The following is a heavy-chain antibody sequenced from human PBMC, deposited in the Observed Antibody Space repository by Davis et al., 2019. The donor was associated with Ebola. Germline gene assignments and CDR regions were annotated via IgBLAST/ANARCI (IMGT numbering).Heavy chain of an antibody. J-gene: IGHJ4*02. CDR1: GYTFTSYY. D-gene: IGHD4-17*01. CDR2: INPSGGST. Sequence: ASVKVSCKASGYTFTSYYMHWVRQPPGQGLEWMGIINPSGGSTSYAQKFQGRVTMTRDTSTSTVYMELSSLRSEDTAVYYCARVGTVTTTFDYWGQGTLVTVSS. CDR3: ARVGTVTTTFDY. V-gene: IGHV1-46*01.